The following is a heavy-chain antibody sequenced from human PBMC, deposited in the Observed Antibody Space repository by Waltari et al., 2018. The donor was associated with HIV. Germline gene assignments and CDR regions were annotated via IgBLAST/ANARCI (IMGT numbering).Heavy chain of an antibody. J-gene: IGHJ6*02. CDR1: GYTFTAYY. Sequence: QVQLVQSGAEVKKPGASVKVSCKATGYTFTAYYMHWVRPAPGQGLEWLGWINPNSGGTNYAQKFQGRVTMTRDTSISTAYMELSRLRSDDTAVYYCARAVALLSYYYYGMDVWGQGTTVTVSS. D-gene: IGHD1-26*01. CDR3: ARAVALLSYYYYGMDV. CDR2: INPNSGGT. V-gene: IGHV1-2*02.